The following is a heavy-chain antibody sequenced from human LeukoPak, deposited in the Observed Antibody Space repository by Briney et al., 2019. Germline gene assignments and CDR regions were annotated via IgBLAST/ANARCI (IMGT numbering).Heavy chain of an antibody. CDR2: IYYSGST. Sequence: SETLSLTCTVSGGSISSYYWSWIRQPPGKGLEWIGYIYYSGSTNYNPSLKSRVTISVDTSKNQFSLKLSSVTAADTAVYYCARGLEGYYYDSSGYEFDYWGQGTLVTVSS. V-gene: IGHV4-59*01. CDR3: ARGLEGYYYDSSGYEFDY. D-gene: IGHD3-22*01. J-gene: IGHJ4*02. CDR1: GGSISSYY.